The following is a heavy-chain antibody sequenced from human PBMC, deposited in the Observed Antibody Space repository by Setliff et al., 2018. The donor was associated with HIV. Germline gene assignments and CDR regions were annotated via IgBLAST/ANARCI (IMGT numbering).Heavy chain of an antibody. CDR2: IHNGGRT. CDR3: AKHFSNYDFWSGYSSAAYFQE. D-gene: IGHD3-3*01. CDR1: GDSISSSSYY. V-gene: IGHV4-39*01. J-gene: IGHJ1*01. Sequence: PSETLSLTCSVSGDSISSSSYYWGWIRQSPGRGLEWIATIHNGGRTYYNPSLDSRVSSSVDTSKNRFFLRLSSVTAADTAVYYCAKHFSNYDFWSGYSSAAYFQEWGQGTLVTVS.